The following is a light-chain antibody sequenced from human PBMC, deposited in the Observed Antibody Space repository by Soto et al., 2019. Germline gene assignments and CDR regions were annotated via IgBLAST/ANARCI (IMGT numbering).Light chain of an antibody. CDR2: DAS. Sequence: EIVMTQSPATLSVSRGERATLSCRASQIVSSNLAWYQQKPGQAPRLLIYDASTRATGIPAMFSGSGSGTEFTLTISSVQSQDFAFYYCQQYNNWPPVTFGPGTNVDIK. CDR1: QIVSSN. CDR3: QQYNNWPPVT. V-gene: IGKV3-15*01. J-gene: IGKJ3*01.